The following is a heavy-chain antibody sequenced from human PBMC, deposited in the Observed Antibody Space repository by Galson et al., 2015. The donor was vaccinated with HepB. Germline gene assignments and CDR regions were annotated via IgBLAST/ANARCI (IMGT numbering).Heavy chain of an antibody. V-gene: IGHV5-51*03. J-gene: IGHJ4*02. Sequence: QSGAEVKKPGESLKISCKVSGYNFISYWIGWVRQMPGKGLEWMGIIYPGDSDTRYSPSFQGQVTISTDKSISTAYLQWSSLKASDTAMYYCARPLIRGYSGYDLIDYWGQGTLVTVSS. D-gene: IGHD5-12*01. CDR3: ARPLIRGYSGYDLIDY. CDR1: GYNFISYW. CDR2: IYPGDSDT.